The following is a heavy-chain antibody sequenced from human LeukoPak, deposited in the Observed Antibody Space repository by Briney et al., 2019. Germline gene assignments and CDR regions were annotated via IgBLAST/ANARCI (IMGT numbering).Heavy chain of an antibody. V-gene: IGHV3-30*02. CDR3: AKDPPNWMGAFDI. J-gene: IGHJ3*02. D-gene: IGHD1-1*01. CDR2: IRYDGSNK. Sequence: GGSLRLSPAASRFTFSSYGMHWVPPGPRKGLEWGAFIRYDGSNKYYADSGRGRFTISRDNSKNTLYLQINSLRAEDTAVYSCAKDPPNWMGAFDIWGQGTMVTVSS. CDR1: RFTFSSYG.